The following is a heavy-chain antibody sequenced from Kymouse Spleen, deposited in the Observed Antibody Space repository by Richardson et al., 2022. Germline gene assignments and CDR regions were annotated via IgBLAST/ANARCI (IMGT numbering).Heavy chain of an antibody. V-gene: IGHV4-4*02. CDR2: IYHSGST. Sequence: QVQLQESGPGLVKPSGTLSLTCAVSGGSISSSNWWSWVRQPPGKGLEWIGEIYHSGSTNYNPSLKSRVTISVDKSKNQFSLKLSSVTAADTAVYYCARDAYDFWSGLYYYYGMDVWGQGTTVTVSS. D-gene: IGHD3-3*01. CDR3: ARDAYDFWSGLYYYYGMDV. CDR1: GGSISSSNW. J-gene: IGHJ6*02.